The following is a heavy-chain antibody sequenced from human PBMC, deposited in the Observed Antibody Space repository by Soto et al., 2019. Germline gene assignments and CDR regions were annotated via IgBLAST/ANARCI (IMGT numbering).Heavy chain of an antibody. V-gene: IGHV3-21*01. J-gene: IGHJ4*02. Sequence: EVQLVESGGGLVKPGGSLRLSCAASGFTLSSYSMNWVRQAPGKGLEWVSSISSSSGYIYYADSVKGRFTISRDNAKNSLYLQMNSLRAEDTAVYYCARDWGGEGTFDYWGQGTLVTVSS. CDR3: ARDWGGEGTFDY. CDR2: ISSSSGYI. CDR1: GFTLSSYS. D-gene: IGHD3-16*01.